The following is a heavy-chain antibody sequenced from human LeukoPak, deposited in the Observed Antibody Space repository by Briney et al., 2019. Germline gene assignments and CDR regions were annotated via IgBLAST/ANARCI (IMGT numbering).Heavy chain of an antibody. Sequence: HPGGSLRLSCAASGFTFSRYWMHWVRQAPGKGLVWVSHINGDGSNANYADSVKGRFTISRDNAKNTLYLQMNSLRAEDTAVYYCARGGCTSTSCLDYWAQGTLVTVSS. CDR2: INGDGSNA. CDR1: GFTFSRYW. D-gene: IGHD2-2*01. V-gene: IGHV3-74*01. CDR3: ARGGCTSTSCLDY. J-gene: IGHJ4*02.